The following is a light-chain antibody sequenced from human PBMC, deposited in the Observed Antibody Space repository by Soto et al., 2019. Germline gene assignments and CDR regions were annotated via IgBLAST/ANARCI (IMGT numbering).Light chain of an antibody. V-gene: IGLV2-8*01. CDR3: SSYAGSNIYV. Sequence: QSVLTQPPSASGSPGQSAPISCTGTSSDVGGYNYVSWYQQHPGKAPKLMIYEVSKRHSGDPDRFSGSKSGNTASLTVSGLQAEDEADYYCSSYAGSNIYVFGTGTKVTVL. CDR1: SSDVGGYNY. CDR2: EVS. J-gene: IGLJ1*01.